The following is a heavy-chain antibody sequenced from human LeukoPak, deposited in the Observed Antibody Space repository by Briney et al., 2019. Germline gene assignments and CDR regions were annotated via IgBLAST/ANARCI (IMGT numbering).Heavy chain of an antibody. D-gene: IGHD1-14*01. CDR2: IIPIFGTA. CDR1: GGTFSSYV. V-gene: IGHV1-69*13. CDR3: ARDPSGGYFDY. J-gene: IGHJ4*02. Sequence: SVKVSCKASGGTFSSYVISWVRQAPGQGLEWMGGIIPIFGTANYAQVFQGRVTITADESTSTAYMELSSLRSEDTAVYYCARDPSGGYFDYWGQGTLVTVSS.